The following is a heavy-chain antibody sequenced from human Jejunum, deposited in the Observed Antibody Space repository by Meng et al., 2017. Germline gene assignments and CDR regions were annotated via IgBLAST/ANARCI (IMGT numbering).Heavy chain of an antibody. Sequence: EVQLVESGGGLVQPGGSLRLSCAASGFTFSNSWMHWVRQAPGKGLVWVLRIKREGSSTSYADSVKGRFTISRDNAKNTLYLQMNSLRAEDTAVYYCSRDSFDYVWGSYRYRGGLDYWGQGTLVTVSS. J-gene: IGHJ4*02. CDR3: SRDSFDYVWGSYRYRGGLDY. V-gene: IGHV3-74*01. CDR2: IKREGSST. CDR1: GFTFSNSW. D-gene: IGHD3-16*02.